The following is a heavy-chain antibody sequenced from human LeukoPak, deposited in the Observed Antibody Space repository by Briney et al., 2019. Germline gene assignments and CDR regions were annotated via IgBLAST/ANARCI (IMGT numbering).Heavy chain of an antibody. J-gene: IGHJ4*02. CDR2: INHSGST. Sequence: SETLSLTCTVSGGSISSGDYYWSWIRQPPGKGLEWIGEINHSGSTNYNPSLKSRVTISVDTSKNQFSLKLSSVTAADTAVYYCARVRSYGLWFETTIFDYWGQGTLVTVSS. CDR1: GGSISSGDYY. D-gene: IGHD5-18*01. CDR3: ARVRSYGLWFETTIFDY. V-gene: IGHV4-39*07.